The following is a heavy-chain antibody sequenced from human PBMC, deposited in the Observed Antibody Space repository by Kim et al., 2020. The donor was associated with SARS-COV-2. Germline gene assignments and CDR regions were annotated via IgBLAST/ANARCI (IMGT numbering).Heavy chain of an antibody. CDR3: ARDLGYCSGGSCYQLDP. J-gene: IGHJ5*02. Sequence: ASVKVSCKASGYTFTSYYMHWVRQAPGQGLEWMGIINPSGGSTSYAQKFQGRVTMTRDTSTSTVYMELSSLRSEDTAVYYCARDLGYCSGGSCYQLDPWGQGTLVTVSS. CDR1: GYTFTSYY. CDR2: INPSGGST. D-gene: IGHD2-15*01. V-gene: IGHV1-46*01.